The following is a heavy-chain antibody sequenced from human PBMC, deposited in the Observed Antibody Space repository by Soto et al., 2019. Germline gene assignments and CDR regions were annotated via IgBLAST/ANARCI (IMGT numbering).Heavy chain of an antibody. V-gene: IGHV3-64D*06. CDR2: ISSNGVST. CDR3: VKERHYGDSGGELHY. Sequence: PGGSLRLSCSASGFTFSDYAIHWVRQAPGKGLEYVSLISSNGVSTYYADSVKGRFTISRDNSKNTLWLQMSSLRTEDTAVYYCVKERHYGDSGGELHYWGQGTLVTVSS. D-gene: IGHD4-17*01. CDR1: GFTFSDYA. J-gene: IGHJ4*02.